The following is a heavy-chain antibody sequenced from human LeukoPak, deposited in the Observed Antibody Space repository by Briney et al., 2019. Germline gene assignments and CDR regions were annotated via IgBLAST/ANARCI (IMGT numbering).Heavy chain of an antibody. J-gene: IGHJ4*02. D-gene: IGHD6-13*01. Sequence: GGSLRPSCAASGFTFDDYAMHWVRQAPGKGLEWVSLISGDGGSTYYADSVKGRFTISRDNSKNSLYLQMNSLRTEDTALYYCARKHLESSSWYLPFDYWGQGTLVTVSS. CDR3: ARKHLESSSWYLPFDY. V-gene: IGHV3-43*02. CDR1: GFTFDDYA. CDR2: ISGDGGST.